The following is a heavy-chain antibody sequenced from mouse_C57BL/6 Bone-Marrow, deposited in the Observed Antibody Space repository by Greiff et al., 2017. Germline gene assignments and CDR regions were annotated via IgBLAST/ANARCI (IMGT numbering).Heavy chain of an antibody. CDR3: ALLMGYYFYFDY. Sequence: VQLQQSGAELARPGASVKLSCKASGYTFTSYGISWVKQRTGQGLEWIGEINPRSGNTYYNEKFKGKATLTADKSSSTAYMELRSLTSEDSAVYFCALLMGYYFYFDYWGQGTTLTVSS. J-gene: IGHJ2*01. D-gene: IGHD2-3*01. CDR1: GYTFTSYG. V-gene: IGHV1-81*01. CDR2: INPRSGNT.